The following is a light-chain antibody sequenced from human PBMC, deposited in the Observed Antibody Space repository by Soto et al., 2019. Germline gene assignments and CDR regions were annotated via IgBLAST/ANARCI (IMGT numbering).Light chain of an antibody. CDR1: SSDVGAYDY. V-gene: IGLV2-11*01. J-gene: IGLJ3*02. CDR3: RSYAGRFTWV. CDR2: AVT. Sequence: QSALTQPRSVSGSPGQSVTISCTGTSSDVGAYDYVSWYQQRPDKAPKLMIYAVTKRPSGVPDRFSGSKSGYTASLTISGLQAEDEADYYCRSYAGRFTWVFGGGTKVTVL.